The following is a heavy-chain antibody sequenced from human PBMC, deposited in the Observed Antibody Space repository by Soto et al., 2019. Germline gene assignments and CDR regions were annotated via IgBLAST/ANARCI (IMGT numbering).Heavy chain of an antibody. Sequence: SETLSLTCTVSGGSISSSSYYWGWIRQPPGKGLEWIGSIYYSGSTYYNPSLKSRVTISVDTSKNQFSLKLSSVTAADTAVNYCARPTYSSSSWFDPWGQGTLVTVSS. J-gene: IGHJ5*02. CDR3: ARPTYSSSSWFDP. CDR2: IYYSGST. CDR1: GGSISSSSYY. V-gene: IGHV4-39*01. D-gene: IGHD6-6*01.